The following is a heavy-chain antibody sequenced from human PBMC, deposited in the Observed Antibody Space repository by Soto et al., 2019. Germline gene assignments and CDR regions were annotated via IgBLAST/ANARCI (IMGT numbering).Heavy chain of an antibody. CDR1: GFTFSGYA. V-gene: IGHV3-23*01. Sequence: GGSLRLSCAASGFTFSGYAMSWVRQARGKGLEWVSAISGSGGSTYYADSVKGRFTISRDNSKNTLYLQMNSLRAEDTAVYYCAKDTGIVVVIAFDYWGQGTLVTVSS. CDR3: AKDTGIVVVIAFDY. D-gene: IGHD3-22*01. CDR2: ISGSGGST. J-gene: IGHJ4*02.